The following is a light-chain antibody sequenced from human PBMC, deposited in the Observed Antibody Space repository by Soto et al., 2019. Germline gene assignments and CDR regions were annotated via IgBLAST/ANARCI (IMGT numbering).Light chain of an antibody. CDR2: DDH. CDR1: SSNIGNNF. CDR3: ESWDSSLSAVL. V-gene: IGLV1-51*01. J-gene: IGLJ3*02. Sequence: QSVLTQPPSVSAAPGQKVTISCSGNSSNIGNNFLSWYLQPPGTAPKVLIYDDHKRPSGIPDRFSGFKSGTSATLGITGLQTGDEADYYCESWDSSLSAVLFGGGTKLTVL.